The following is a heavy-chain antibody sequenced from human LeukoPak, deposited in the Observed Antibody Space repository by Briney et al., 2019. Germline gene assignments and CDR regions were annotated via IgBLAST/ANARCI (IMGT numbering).Heavy chain of an antibody. CDR1: GFTFSRYT. Sequence: GGSLRLSCAGSGFTFSRYTFNWVRQAPGKGLEWVSSISSSSSYIYYADSVKGRFTISGDNAKNSLYLQMNSLRAEDTAVYYCARDGGDTAMVNFDYWGQGTLVTVSS. V-gene: IGHV3-21*01. J-gene: IGHJ4*02. CDR3: ARDGGDTAMVNFDY. CDR2: ISSSSSYI. D-gene: IGHD5-18*01.